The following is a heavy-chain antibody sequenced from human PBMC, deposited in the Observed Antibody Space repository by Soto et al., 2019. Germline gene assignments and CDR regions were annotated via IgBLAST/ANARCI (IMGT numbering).Heavy chain of an antibody. CDR1: GFTFENYA. V-gene: IGHV3-9*01. CDR3: AKDVLDSSGYAGNAFDI. D-gene: IGHD3-22*01. J-gene: IGHJ3*02. CDR2: VSWNSDSI. Sequence: EVQLVESGGDSVKPGRSLRLSCVVSGFTFENYAMHWVRQTPGNGLEWVSGVSWNSDSIGYADSVKGRFTISRDNAKNSLYLQMSSLRAEDTALYYCAKDVLDSSGYAGNAFDIWGQGTMVTVSS.